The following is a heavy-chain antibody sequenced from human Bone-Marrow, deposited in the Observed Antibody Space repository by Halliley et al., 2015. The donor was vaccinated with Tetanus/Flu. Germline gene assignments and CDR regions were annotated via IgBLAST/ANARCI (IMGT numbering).Heavy chain of an antibody. J-gene: IGHJ6*02. Sequence: CAASGFSFNNYDMHWVRQATGKGLEWVSSIGTAGDPFYPASVKGRFTISRENAKSSLYLQMNSLGAGDTAVYYCARDRKVRGVLGRNYYYGMDVWGQGTTVTVSS. V-gene: IGHV3-13*05. CDR1: GFSFNNYD. CDR3: ARDRKVRGVLGRNYYYGMDV. CDR2: IGTAGDP. D-gene: IGHD3-10*01.